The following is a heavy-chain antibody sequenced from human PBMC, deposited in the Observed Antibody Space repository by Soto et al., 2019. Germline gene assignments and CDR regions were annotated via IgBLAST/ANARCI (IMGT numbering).Heavy chain of an antibody. CDR2: IIPISETT. J-gene: IGHJ6*02. D-gene: IGHD3-22*01. CDR3: ARALLSHSYDSGGYDPYFHAMDV. Sequence: QVQLVQSGAEVKKPGSSVKVSCKASGGTFSSLDINWVRQAPGQGLEWMGGIIPISETTNYAQIFQGRVSIVADISTSTAYMELSRLRSEAPAVYYCARALLSHSYDSGGYDPYFHAMDVWGQGTPVTVSS. CDR1: GGTFSSLD. V-gene: IGHV1-69*06.